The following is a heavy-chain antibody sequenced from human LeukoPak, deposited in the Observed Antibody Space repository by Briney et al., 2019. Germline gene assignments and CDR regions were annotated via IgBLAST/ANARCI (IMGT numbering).Heavy chain of an antibody. J-gene: IGHJ4*02. V-gene: IGHV1-46*01. CDR1: GYTFPSYF. D-gene: IGHD6-6*01. Sequence: VASVKVSCKASGYTFPSYFMHWVRQAPGQGLEWMGIINPTGGSTTYAQKFQGRVTMTRDTSTSTVYMELSSLSSDDTAVYYCARTAARRFDYWGQGTLVTVSS. CDR3: ARTAARRFDY. CDR2: INPTGGST.